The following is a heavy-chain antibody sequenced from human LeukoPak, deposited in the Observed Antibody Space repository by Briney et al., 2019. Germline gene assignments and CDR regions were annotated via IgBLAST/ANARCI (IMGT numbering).Heavy chain of an antibody. CDR3: ASTYNYDILTGYVPTYYYYYGMDV. D-gene: IGHD3-9*01. CDR1: GFTFSSYE. CDR2: ISSSGSTI. V-gene: IGHV3-48*03. Sequence: GGSLRLSCAASGFTFSSYEMNWVRQAPGKGLEWVSYISSSGSTIYYADSVKGRFTISRDNAKNSLYLQMNSLRAEDTAVYYCASTYNYDILTGYVPTYYYYYGMDVWGQGTTVTVSS. J-gene: IGHJ6*02.